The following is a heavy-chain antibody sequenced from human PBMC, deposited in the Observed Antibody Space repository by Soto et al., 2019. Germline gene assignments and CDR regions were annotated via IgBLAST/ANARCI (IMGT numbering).Heavy chain of an antibody. CDR3: VKPLRMGWLQTHYYFDY. V-gene: IGHV3-64D*06. Sequence: GGSLRLSCSASGFTFSSYAMHWVRQAPGKGLEYVSAISSNGGSTYYADSVKGRFTISRDNSKNTLYLQMSSLRAEDTAVYYCVKPLRMGWLQTHYYFDYWGQGTLVTVSS. D-gene: IGHD3-9*01. CDR1: GFTFSSYA. J-gene: IGHJ4*02. CDR2: ISSNGGST.